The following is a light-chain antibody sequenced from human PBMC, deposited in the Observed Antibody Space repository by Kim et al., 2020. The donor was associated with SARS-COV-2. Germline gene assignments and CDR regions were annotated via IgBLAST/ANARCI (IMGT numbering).Light chain of an antibody. J-gene: IGKJ5*01. Sequence: VSPGERATLCCRAGQSVSSNLAWYQQKRGQAPRLLIYGASTRATGIPARFSGSGSGTEFTLTISSLQAEDFAVYYCQQYNNWITFGQGTRLEIK. CDR2: GAS. CDR3: QQYNNWIT. V-gene: IGKV3-15*01. CDR1: QSVSSN.